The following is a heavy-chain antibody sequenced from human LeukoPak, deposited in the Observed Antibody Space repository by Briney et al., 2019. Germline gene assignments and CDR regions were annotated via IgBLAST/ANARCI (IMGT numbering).Heavy chain of an antibody. CDR2: IYYSGST. D-gene: IGHD5-12*01. Sequence: SETLSLTCTVSGGSISSYYWSWIRQPPGKGLEWIGYIYYSGSTNYNPSLKSRVTISVDTSKNQFSLKLSSVTAADTAVYYCARADYLGIADYWGQGTLVTVSS. CDR3: ARADYLGIADY. J-gene: IGHJ4*02. V-gene: IGHV4-59*01. CDR1: GGSISSYY.